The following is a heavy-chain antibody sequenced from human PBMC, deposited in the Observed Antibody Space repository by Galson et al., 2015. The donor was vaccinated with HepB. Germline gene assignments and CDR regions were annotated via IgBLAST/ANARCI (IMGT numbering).Heavy chain of an antibody. Sequence: PALVKPTQTLTLTCTFSGFSFITSGVAVGWIRQPPGKALEWLARIDWGDDKFYSTSLKTRLTISKDTSKNQVVLTMTNMDPVDTATYYCARNYGDYFELDYWGQGTLVTVSS. J-gene: IGHJ4*02. D-gene: IGHD4-17*01. CDR3: ARNYGDYFELDY. V-gene: IGHV2-70*04. CDR2: IDWGDDK. CDR1: GFSFITSGVA.